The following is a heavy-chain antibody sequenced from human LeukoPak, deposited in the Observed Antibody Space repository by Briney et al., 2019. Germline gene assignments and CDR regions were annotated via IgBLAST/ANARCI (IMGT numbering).Heavy chain of an antibody. CDR3: ARSPPQYCSGGSCYPDY. J-gene: IGHJ4*02. CDR1: GGTFSSYA. CDR2: IIPILGIA. V-gene: IGHV1-69*04. Sequence: SVKVSCKASGGTFSSYAISWVRQAPGQGLEWMGRIIPILGIANYAQKFQGRVTITADKSTSTAYMELSSLRSEDTAVYHCARSPPQYCSGGSCYPDYWGQGTLVTVSS. D-gene: IGHD2-15*01.